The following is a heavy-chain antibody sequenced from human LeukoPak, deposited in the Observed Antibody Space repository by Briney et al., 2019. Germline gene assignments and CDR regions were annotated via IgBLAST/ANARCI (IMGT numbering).Heavy chain of an antibody. CDR3: ARAQGSYYHYYMDV. CDR2: INPSGGSP. J-gene: IGHJ6*03. CDR1: GYTFTSYH. D-gene: IGHD1-26*01. Sequence: ASVKVSCKASGYTFTSYHLHWVRQAPGQGLEWMGIINPSGGSPNYAQKFQGRVTMTRDMSASTVNMELSSLRSEDTAVYYCARAQGSYYHYYMDVWGKGTTVTVSS. V-gene: IGHV1-46*01.